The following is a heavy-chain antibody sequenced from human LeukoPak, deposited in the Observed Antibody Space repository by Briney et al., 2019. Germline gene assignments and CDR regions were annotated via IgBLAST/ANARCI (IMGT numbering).Heavy chain of an antibody. Sequence: PGGSLRLSCAASGFTFSSYGMHWVRQAPGKGLEWVAFIRYDGSNKYYADSVKGRFTISRDNSKNTLYLQMNSLRAEDTAVYYCASLIAARLYYFDYWGQEPWSPSPQ. CDR1: GFTFSSYG. CDR2: IRYDGSNK. V-gene: IGHV3-30*02. J-gene: IGHJ4*01. D-gene: IGHD6-6*01. CDR3: ASLIAARLYYFDY.